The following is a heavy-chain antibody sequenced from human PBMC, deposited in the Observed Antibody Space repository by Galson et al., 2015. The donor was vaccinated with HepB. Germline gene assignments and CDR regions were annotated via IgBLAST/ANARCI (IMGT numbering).Heavy chain of an antibody. CDR3: ARGGVVGATLVSYYYYYMDV. V-gene: IGHV3-30-3*01. CDR1: GFTSNSYA. J-gene: IGHJ6*03. CDR2: ISDDGSNK. D-gene: IGHD1-26*01. Sequence: SLRLSCAASGFTSNSYAMHWVRQAPGKGLEWVAIISDDGSNKYYADSVKGRFTISRDNSKNTLYLQMNSQRAEDTGVYYCARGGVVGATLVSYYYYYMDVWGKGTTVTVSS.